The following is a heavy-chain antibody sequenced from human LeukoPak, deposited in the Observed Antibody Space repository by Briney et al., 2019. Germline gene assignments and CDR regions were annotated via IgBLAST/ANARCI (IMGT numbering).Heavy chain of an antibody. Sequence: GASVKVSCKASGYTFTGYYMHWVRQARGRGRDWMGRINPNSEGTNYAQKFRGRVTMTRDTSISTAYMELSRLRSDDTAVYYCARDRGYSYGTFFDYWGQGTLVTVSS. CDR3: ARDRGYSYGTFFDY. CDR2: INPNSEGT. D-gene: IGHD5-18*01. V-gene: IGHV1-2*06. CDR1: GYTFTGYY. J-gene: IGHJ4*02.